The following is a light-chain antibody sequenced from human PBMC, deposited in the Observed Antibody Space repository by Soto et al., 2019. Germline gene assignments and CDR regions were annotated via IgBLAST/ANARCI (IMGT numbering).Light chain of an antibody. J-gene: IGKJ2*01. CDR3: QQTFYIPRT. CDR1: QSLSSW. V-gene: IGKV1-5*01. Sequence: DIQMTQSPSTLSASVGDRVTITCRASQSLSSWLAWYQQKPGKAPKLLIYDASSLESGVPSRFSGSGSGTEFTLTISSLQPDDFATYYCQQTFYIPRTFGQGTKVDIK. CDR2: DAS.